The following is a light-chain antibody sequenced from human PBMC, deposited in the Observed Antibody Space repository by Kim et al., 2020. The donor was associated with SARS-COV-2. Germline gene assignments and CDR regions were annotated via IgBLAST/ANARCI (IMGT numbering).Light chain of an antibody. Sequence: RATINCKSSQSVLYSSNNKNYLAWYQQKPGQPPKLLIYWASTRESGVPDRFSGSGSGIDFTLTISSLQAEDVAVYYCQQYYSTPYTFGQGTKLEI. V-gene: IGKV4-1*01. CDR3: QQYYSTPYT. CDR2: WAS. J-gene: IGKJ2*01. CDR1: QSVLYSSNNKNY.